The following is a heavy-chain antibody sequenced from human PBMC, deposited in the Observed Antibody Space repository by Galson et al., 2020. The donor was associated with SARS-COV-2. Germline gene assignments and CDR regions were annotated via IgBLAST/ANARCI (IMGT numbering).Heavy chain of an antibody. CDR2: ISSTSSYM. Sequence: GGSLRLSCAASGFIFSNYIMTWVRQAPGKGLEWVSSISSTSSYMNYADSVKGRFTISRDNARNLLYLQMNSLRGEDTAVYYCARDRSSEMATTKDAFDIWGQGTMVTVSS. D-gene: IGHD1-1*01. CDR1: GFIFSNYI. CDR3: ARDRSSEMATTKDAFDI. J-gene: IGHJ3*02. V-gene: IGHV3-21*06.